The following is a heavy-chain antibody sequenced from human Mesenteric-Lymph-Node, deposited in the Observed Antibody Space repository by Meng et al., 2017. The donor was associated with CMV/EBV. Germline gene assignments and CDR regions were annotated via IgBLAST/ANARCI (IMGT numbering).Heavy chain of an antibody. J-gene: IGHJ5*02. V-gene: IGHV3-21*01. CDR3: ARPTGDWYFDP. D-gene: IGHD6-19*01. Sequence: GESLKISCAASGFTFSSYSMNWVRQAPGKGLEWVSSISRSSSYMYYADSVKGRFTISRDNAKNSLYLEMNSLRAEDTAVYYCARPTGDWYFDPWGQGTLVTVSS. CDR1: GFTFSSYS. CDR2: ISRSSSYM.